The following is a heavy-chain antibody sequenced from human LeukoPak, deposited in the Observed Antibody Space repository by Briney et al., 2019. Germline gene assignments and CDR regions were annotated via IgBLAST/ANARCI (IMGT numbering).Heavy chain of an antibody. D-gene: IGHD2-15*01. Sequence: ASVKVSCKASGGTFNSYAISWVRQAPGQGREWMGRIIPIFGIANYAQKFQGRVTITADKSTSTAYMELSSLRSEDTAVYYCARDLHCSGGSCFSRYYYYYGMDVWGQGTTVTVSS. CDR3: ARDLHCSGGSCFSRYYYYYGMDV. CDR2: IIPIFGIA. CDR1: GGTFNSYA. V-gene: IGHV1-69*10. J-gene: IGHJ6*02.